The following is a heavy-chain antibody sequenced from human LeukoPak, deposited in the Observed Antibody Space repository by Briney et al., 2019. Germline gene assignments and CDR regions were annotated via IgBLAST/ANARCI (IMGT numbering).Heavy chain of an antibody. CDR1: GYTFTSYD. Sequence: ASVKVSCKASGYTFTSYDINWVRQATGQGLEWMGWMNPNSGNTGYAQKFQGRVTMTRNTSISTAYMELSSLRSEDTAVYYCARSRYCSGGSCYSVRVDPWGQGTLVIVSS. V-gene: IGHV1-8*01. D-gene: IGHD2-15*01. CDR3: ARSRYCSGGSCYSVRVDP. CDR2: MNPNSGNT. J-gene: IGHJ5*02.